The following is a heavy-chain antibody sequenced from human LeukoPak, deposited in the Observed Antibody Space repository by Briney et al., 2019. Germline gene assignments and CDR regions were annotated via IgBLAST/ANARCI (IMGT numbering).Heavy chain of an antibody. CDR1: GFTFSSYA. CDR3: AKWDSSGYLRYFDY. CDR2: ISGSGGST. Sequence: GGSLRLSCAASGFTFSSYAMHWVRQAPGKGLEWVSAISGSGGSTYYADSVKGRFTISRDNSKNTLYLQMNSLRAEDTAVYYCAKWDSSGYLRYFDYWGQGTLVTVSS. V-gene: IGHV3-23*01. J-gene: IGHJ4*02. D-gene: IGHD3-22*01.